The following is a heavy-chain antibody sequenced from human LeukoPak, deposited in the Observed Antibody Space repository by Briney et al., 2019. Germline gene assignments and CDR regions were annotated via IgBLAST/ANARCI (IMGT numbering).Heavy chain of an antibody. CDR1: GFTFSSYS. CDR2: ISSSSSYI. J-gene: IGHJ6*02. CDR3: AISGDYYGMDV. D-gene: IGHD3-10*01. Sequence: GGSLRLSCAASGFTFSSYSMNWVRQAPGKGLEWVSSISSSSSYIYYADSVKGRFTISRDNSKNTLYLQMNSLRAEDTAVYYCAISGDYYGMDVWGQGTTVTVSS. V-gene: IGHV3-21*01.